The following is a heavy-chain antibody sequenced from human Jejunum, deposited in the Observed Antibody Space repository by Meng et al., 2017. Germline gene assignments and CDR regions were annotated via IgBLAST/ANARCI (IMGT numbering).Heavy chain of an antibody. CDR1: GFTFSSYD. V-gene: IGHV3-30*10. CDR3: ARGRYDNNWYINY. Sequence: QVHLVESGGGVVQPGGSLRLSCAASGFTFSSYDMHWVRQAPGKGLEWVAIISNDGSKKYYTDSVKGRFTISRDNSKETLDVQMNSLRVEDTAVYYCARGRYDNNWYINYWGQGTLVTVSS. CDR2: ISNDGSKK. D-gene: IGHD1-1*01. J-gene: IGHJ4*02.